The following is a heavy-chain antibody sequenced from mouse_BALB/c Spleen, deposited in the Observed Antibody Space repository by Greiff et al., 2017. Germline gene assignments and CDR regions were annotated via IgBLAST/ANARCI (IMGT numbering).Heavy chain of an antibody. CDR1: GYSFTDYN. V-gene: IGHV1S135*01. CDR3: AREGKSWDYDARYFDV. J-gene: IGHJ1*01. Sequence: EVQLVESGPELVKPGASVKVSCKASGYSFTDYNMYWVKQSHGKSLEWIGYIDPYNGGTSYNQKFKGKATLTVDKSSSTAFMHLNSLTSEDSAVYYCAREGKSWDYDARYFDVWGAGTTVTVSS. CDR2: IDPYNGGT. D-gene: IGHD2-4*01.